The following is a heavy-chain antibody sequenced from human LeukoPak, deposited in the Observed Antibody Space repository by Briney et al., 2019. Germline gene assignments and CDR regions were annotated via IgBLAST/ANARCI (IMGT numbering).Heavy chain of an antibody. D-gene: IGHD3-16*01. CDR1: GFTFSTYA. CDR2: ISGSGGST. V-gene: IGHV3-23*01. CDR3: ARSRGPNTFGGVHDY. Sequence: GGSLRLSCAASGFTFSTYAMSWVRQAPGKGLEWVSGISGSGGSTYYADSVKGRFTISRDNSKNTLYLQMNSLRAEDTAVYYCARSRGPNTFGGVHDYWDQGTLVTVSS. J-gene: IGHJ4*02.